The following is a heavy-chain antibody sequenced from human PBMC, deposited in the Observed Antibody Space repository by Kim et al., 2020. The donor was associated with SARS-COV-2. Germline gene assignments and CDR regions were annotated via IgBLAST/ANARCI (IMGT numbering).Heavy chain of an antibody. Sequence: SLNSRVTISVEASKNQFSLKLSSVTAADTAVYYCARTRITMIVVVTHFDYWGQGTLVTVSS. CDR3: ARTRITMIVVVTHFDY. J-gene: IGHJ4*02. D-gene: IGHD3-22*01. V-gene: IGHV4-31*02.